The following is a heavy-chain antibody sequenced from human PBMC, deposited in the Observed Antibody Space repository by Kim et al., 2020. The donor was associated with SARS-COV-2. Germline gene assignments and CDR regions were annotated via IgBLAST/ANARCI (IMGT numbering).Heavy chain of an antibody. J-gene: IGHJ6*02. CDR3: ARGRAGWGRSFWGMDV. CDR1: GGSFSGYY. Sequence: SETLSLTCAVYGGSFSGYYWSWIRQPPGKGLEWIGEINHSGSTNYNPSLKSRVTISVDTSKNQFSLKLSSVTAADTAVYYCARGRAGWGRSFWGMDVWGQGTTVTVSS. D-gene: IGHD3-3*01. V-gene: IGHV4-34*01. CDR2: INHSGST.